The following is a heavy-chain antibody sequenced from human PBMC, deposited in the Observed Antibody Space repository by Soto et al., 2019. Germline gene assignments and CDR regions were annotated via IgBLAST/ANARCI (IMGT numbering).Heavy chain of an antibody. D-gene: IGHD6-6*01. J-gene: IGHJ4*02. CDR1: GGTFSSYA. V-gene: IGHV1-69*13. CDR2: IIPIFGTA. CDR3: ASSSARGDY. Sequence: WASVKVSCKASGGTFSSYAISWVRQAPGQGLEWMGGIIPIFGTANYAQKFQGRVTISADESTSTAYMELSSLRSEDKVVYYCASSSARGDYWGQGTLVTVYS.